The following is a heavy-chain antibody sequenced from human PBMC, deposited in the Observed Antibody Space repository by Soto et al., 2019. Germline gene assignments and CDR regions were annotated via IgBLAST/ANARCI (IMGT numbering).Heavy chain of an antibody. CDR1: GFTFSSCS. CDR2: IDSSSSYI. Sequence: PGGSLRLSCAASGFTFSSCSMNWVRQAPGKGLEWVSSIDSSSSYIHYADSVKGRFTISRDNAKNSLYLQMNSLRAEDTAVYYCATISGTTRWDDYWGQGTLVTVSS. V-gene: IGHV3-21*01. J-gene: IGHJ4*02. CDR3: ATISGTTRWDDY. D-gene: IGHD1-20*01.